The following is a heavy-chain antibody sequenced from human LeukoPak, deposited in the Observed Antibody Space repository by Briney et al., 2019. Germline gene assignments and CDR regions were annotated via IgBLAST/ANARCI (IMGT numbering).Heavy chain of an antibody. CDR1: GGSISSYY. CDR2: IYYSGST. Sequence: SETLSLTCTVSGGSISSYYWSWIRQPPGKGLEWIGYIYYSGSTNYNPSLKSRVTISVDTSKNQFSLKLNSVTAADTAVYYCATSSGWYRFDSWGQGTLVTVSS. V-gene: IGHV4-59*12. J-gene: IGHJ4*02. CDR3: ATSSGWYRFDS. D-gene: IGHD6-19*01.